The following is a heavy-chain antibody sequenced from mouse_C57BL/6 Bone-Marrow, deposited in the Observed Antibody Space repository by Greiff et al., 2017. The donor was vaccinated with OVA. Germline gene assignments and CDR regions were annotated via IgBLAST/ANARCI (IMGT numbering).Heavy chain of an antibody. Sequence: EVKLMESGPGLVKPSQSLSLTCSVTGYSITSGYYWNWIRQFPGNKLEWMGYISYDGSNNYNPSLKNRISITRDTSKNQFFLKLNSVTTEDTATYDCARGGTYYDLYYAMDYWGQGTSVTVSS. J-gene: IGHJ4*01. V-gene: IGHV3-6*01. CDR2: ISYDGSN. CDR3: ARGGTYYDLYYAMDY. D-gene: IGHD2-4*01. CDR1: GYSITSGYY.